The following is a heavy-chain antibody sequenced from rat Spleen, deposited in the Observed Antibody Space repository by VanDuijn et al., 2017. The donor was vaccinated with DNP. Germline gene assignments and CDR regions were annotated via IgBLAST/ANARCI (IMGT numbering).Heavy chain of an antibody. CDR2: ISSGGSNT. J-gene: IGHJ3*01. V-gene: IGHV5-25*01. CDR3: ARQDLY. CDR1: GFTFSDYY. Sequence: EVQLVESGGGLVQPGRSLKLSCAASGFTFSDYYMAWVRQAPTRGLEWVASISSGGSNTFYRDSVKGRFTISRDNAKRILYLQMDSLRSEDTATYYCARQDLYWGQGTLVTVSS.